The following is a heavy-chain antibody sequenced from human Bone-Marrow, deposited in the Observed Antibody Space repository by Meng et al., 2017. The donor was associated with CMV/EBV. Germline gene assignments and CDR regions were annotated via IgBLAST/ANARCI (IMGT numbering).Heavy chain of an antibody. V-gene: IGHV3-30-3*01. CDR3: ARAARYDFWSGYYTNYFDY. J-gene: IGHJ4*02. CDR1: GFTFSSYA. D-gene: IGHD3-3*01. CDR2: ISYDGSNK. Sequence: GGSLRLSCAASGFTFSSYAMHWVRQAPGKGLEWVAVISYDGSNKYYADSVKGRFTISRDNSKNTLYLQMNSLRAEDTAVYYCARAARYDFWSGYYTNYFDYWGQGTLVTVSS.